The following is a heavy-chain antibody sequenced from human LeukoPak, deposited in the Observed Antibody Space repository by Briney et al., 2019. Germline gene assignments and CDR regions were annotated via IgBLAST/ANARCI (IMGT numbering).Heavy chain of an antibody. CDR3: ARKYYYDSSGHPEEAAFGI. V-gene: IGHV1-18*01. Sequence: GASVKVSCKASGYTFSSYGISWVRQAPGQGLEWMGWISAYNGTANYAQKLQGRVTMTTDKSTSTAYMELRSLRSEDTAVYYCARKYYYDSSGHPEEAAFGIWGQGTMVTVSS. CDR2: ISAYNGTA. CDR1: GYTFSSYG. J-gene: IGHJ3*02. D-gene: IGHD3-22*01.